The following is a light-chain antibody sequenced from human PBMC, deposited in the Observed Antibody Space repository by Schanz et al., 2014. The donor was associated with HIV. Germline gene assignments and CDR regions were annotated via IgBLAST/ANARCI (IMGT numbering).Light chain of an antibody. CDR3: QQYDDVPYT. CDR1: QDIGNY. J-gene: IGKJ2*01. CDR2: DVS. Sequence: IQMTQSPSSLSASVGDRVTVTCQASQDIGNYLHWYQQKPGQAPKLMIYDVSNLERGVPSRFSGGGSGTHFNLTISSLQPEDIATFYCQQYDDVPYTYGQGTKLELK. V-gene: IGKV1-33*01.